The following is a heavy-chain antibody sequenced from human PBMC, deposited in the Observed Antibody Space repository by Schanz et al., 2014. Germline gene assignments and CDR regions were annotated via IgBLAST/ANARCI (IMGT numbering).Heavy chain of an antibody. CDR2: INSDGTTT. Sequence: EVQLVESGGGLVQPGGSLRLSCAASGFTFSTYWMHWVRQAPGKGLVWVSHINSDGTTTTYADSVKGRFTISRDNAKNSLYLRMNSLRAEDTAVYYCAKDAVTSVLTPGLYYWGQGTLVTVSS. D-gene: IGHD4-17*01. CDR1: GFTFSTYW. CDR3: AKDAVTSVLTPGLYY. V-gene: IGHV3-74*01. J-gene: IGHJ4*02.